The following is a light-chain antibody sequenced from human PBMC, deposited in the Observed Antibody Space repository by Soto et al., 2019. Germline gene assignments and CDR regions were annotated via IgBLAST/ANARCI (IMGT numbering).Light chain of an antibody. J-gene: IGLJ2*01. CDR1: SSNIGAGFD. CDR3: QSYDNSLLAYV. CDR2: AND. Sequence: QSVLTQPPSVSGAPGQRLTISCAGTSSNIGAGFDVHWYQQLPGTAPKLLIYANDDRPSGVPDRFSGSTSGTSASLDITGLQSEDAADYYCQSYDNSLLAYVFGGGTKLTVL. V-gene: IGLV1-40*01.